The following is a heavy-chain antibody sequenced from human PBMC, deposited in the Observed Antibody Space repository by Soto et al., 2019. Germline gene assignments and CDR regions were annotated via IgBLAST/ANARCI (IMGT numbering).Heavy chain of an antibody. CDR2: SLPIFGTS. CDR3: ARGGRYPKYASYCGMDV. J-gene: IGHJ6*02. D-gene: IGHD2-2*01. CDR1: GGIFSTYS. V-gene: IGHV1-69*01. Sequence: QVQLVQSGAEVKKPGYSVKVSCKASGGIFSTYSISWVRQAPGQVLDWMGESLPIFGTSHYAQNFQGRVTITAYESTSTVDMELTSLRADDTAVYYCARGGRYPKYASYCGMDVWGQGTTVTVS.